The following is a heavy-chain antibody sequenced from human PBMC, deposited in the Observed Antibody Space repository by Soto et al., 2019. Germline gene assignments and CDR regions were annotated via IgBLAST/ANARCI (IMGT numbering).Heavy chain of an antibody. CDR3: ARDADYYDSSGYYERNDY. V-gene: IGHV1-3*01. D-gene: IGHD3-22*01. J-gene: IGHJ4*02. CDR2: INAGNGNT. CDR1: GYTFTSYA. Sequence: QVPLVQSGAEVKKPGASVKVSCKASGYTFTSYAMHWVRQAPGQRLEWMGWINAGNGNTKYSQKFQGRVTITRDTSASTAYMELSSLRSEDTAVYYCARDADYYDSSGYYERNDYWGQGTLVTVSS.